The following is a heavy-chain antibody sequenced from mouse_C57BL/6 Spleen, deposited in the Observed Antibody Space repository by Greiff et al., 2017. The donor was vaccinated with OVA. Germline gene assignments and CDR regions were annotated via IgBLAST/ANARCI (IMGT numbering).Heavy chain of an antibody. J-gene: IGHJ1*03. CDR3: ARGGNYVEYFDV. D-gene: IGHD2-1*01. Sequence: VQLKESGPEMVKPGASVKISCKASGYSFTDYNMNWVKQSNGKSLEWIGVINPNYGTTSYNQKFKGKATLTVDQSSSTAYMQLNSLTSEDSAVYYCARGGNYVEYFDVWGTGTTVTVSS. CDR1: GYSFTDYN. CDR2: INPNYGTT. V-gene: IGHV1-39*01.